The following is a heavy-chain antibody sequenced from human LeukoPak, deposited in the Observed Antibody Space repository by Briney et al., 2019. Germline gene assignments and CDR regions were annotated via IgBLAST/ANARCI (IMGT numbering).Heavy chain of an antibody. CDR1: GFTFDDYA. J-gene: IGHJ4*02. V-gene: IGHV3-9*01. Sequence: GRSLRLSCAASGFTFDDYAMHWVRQAPGKGLEWVSGISWNSGSIGYADSVKGRFTISRDNAKNSLYLQMNSLRAEDTAVYYCARGYSGSYRVDYWGQGTLVTVSS. CDR2: ISWNSGSI. D-gene: IGHD1-26*01. CDR3: ARGYSGSYRVDY.